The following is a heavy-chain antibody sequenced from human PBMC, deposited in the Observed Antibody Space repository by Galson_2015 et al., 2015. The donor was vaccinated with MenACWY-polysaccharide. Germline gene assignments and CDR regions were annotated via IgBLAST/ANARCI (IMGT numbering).Heavy chain of an antibody. J-gene: IGHJ4*02. CDR1: GFTFSTYW. CDR3: ARQPTYYGSG. CDR2: IKSDGSST. Sequence: SLRLSCAASGFTFSTYWMHWVRQAPGKGLVWVSRIKSDGSSTNYADSVKGRFTISRDNAKNTLYLQMNSLRAEDTAVYYCARQPTYYGSGWGQGTLVTVSP. V-gene: IGHV3-74*01. D-gene: IGHD3-10*01.